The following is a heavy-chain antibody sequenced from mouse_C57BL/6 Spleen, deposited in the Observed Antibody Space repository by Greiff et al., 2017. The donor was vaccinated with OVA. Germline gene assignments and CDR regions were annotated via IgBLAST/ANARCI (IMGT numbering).Heavy chain of an antibody. D-gene: IGHD1-1*02. J-gene: IGHJ2*01. Sequence: QVQLQQPGAELVRPGTSVKLSCKASGYTFTSYWMHWVKQRPGQGLEWIGVIDPSDSYTNYNQKFKGKATLTVDTSSSTAYMQLSSLTSEDSAVYYCARGRPGGYDYWGQGTTLTVSS. CDR1: GYTFTSYW. V-gene: IGHV1-59*01. CDR3: ARGRPGGYDY. CDR2: IDPSDSYT.